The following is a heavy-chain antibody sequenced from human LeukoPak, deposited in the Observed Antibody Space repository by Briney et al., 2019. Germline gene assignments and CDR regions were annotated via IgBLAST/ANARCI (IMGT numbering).Heavy chain of an antibody. CDR3: ARLGVGIVGATTAGGPVLHY. CDR1: GYSISSGYY. CDR2: IYHSGST. J-gene: IGHJ4*02. V-gene: IGHV4-38-2*01. D-gene: IGHD1-26*01. Sequence: PSETLSLTCAVSGYSISSGYYWGWIRQPPGKGLEWIGSIYHSGSTYYNPSLKSRVTISVDTSKNQFSLKLSSVTAADTAVYYCARLGVGIVGATTAGGPVLHYWGQGTLVTVSS.